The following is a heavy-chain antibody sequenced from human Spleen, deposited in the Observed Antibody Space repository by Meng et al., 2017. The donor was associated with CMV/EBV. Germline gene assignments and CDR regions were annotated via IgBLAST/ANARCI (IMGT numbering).Heavy chain of an antibody. Sequence: SETLSLTCSVSGGSISSSAYYWGWIRQPPGKGLEWIGSIYYIGTTDQNPSLKSRVTISVDTSKNQFSVKLSSVTAADTAAYYCAREIILIGYSRGAFDIWGQGTRVTVSS. CDR2: IYYIGTT. CDR1: GGSISSSAYY. CDR3: AREIILIGYSRGAFDI. J-gene: IGHJ3*02. D-gene: IGHD3-9*01. V-gene: IGHV4-39*07.